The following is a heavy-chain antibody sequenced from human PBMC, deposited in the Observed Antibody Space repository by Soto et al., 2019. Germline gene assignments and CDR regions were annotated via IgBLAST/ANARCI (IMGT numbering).Heavy chain of an antibody. Sequence: QVQLQESGPGLVKPSQTLSLTCTVSGGSISSGGYYWSWIRQQPGKGLEWIGYIYYSGRTYYNPSLQGRVVMSVDTSKNPSSLTLSSVTAADTAVYYCASVDYGGNSAEYFQHWGQGTLVTVSS. D-gene: IGHD4-17*01. CDR2: IYYSGRT. V-gene: IGHV4-31*03. J-gene: IGHJ1*01. CDR1: GGSISSGGYY. CDR3: ASVDYGGNSAEYFQH.